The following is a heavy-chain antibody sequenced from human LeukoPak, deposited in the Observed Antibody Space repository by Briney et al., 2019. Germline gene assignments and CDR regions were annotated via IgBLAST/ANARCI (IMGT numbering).Heavy chain of an antibody. J-gene: IGHJ5*02. Sequence: PSETLSLTCAVYGGSFSAYYWSWLRQPPGKGLEWIGEINHSGSTNYNPSLKSRVTISVDTSKNQFSLKLSSVTAADTAVYYCARGGSSWYGRENWFDPWGQGTLVTVSS. D-gene: IGHD6-13*01. CDR3: ARGGSSWYGRENWFDP. V-gene: IGHV4-34*01. CDR1: GGSFSAYY. CDR2: INHSGST.